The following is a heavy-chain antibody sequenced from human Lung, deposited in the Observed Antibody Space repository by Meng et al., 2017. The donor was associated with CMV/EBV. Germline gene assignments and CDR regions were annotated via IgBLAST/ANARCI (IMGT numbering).Heavy chain of an antibody. Sequence: EVQLVGXXXXXVQXGXXXRLSCAASGYSVSGKYMSWVRQAPGKGLEWISIIFLDGKTYYVDSVRGRFVISRDNSKNIMDLQMNSLRVEDTAVYYCVADSITSPNLDFWGRGTLVTVSS. CDR1: GYSVSGKY. D-gene: IGHD2-21*01. CDR3: VADSITSPNLDF. V-gene: IGHV3-66*01. J-gene: IGHJ4*02. CDR2: IFLDGKT.